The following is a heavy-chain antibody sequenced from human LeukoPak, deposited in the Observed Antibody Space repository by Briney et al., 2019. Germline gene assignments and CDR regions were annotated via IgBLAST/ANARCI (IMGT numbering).Heavy chain of an antibody. D-gene: IGHD1-1*01. CDR2: IYYSGST. CDR3: ARWLEPFDY. J-gene: IGHJ4*02. V-gene: IGHV4-39*07. Sequence: PPETLSLTCTVSGGSISSSSYYWGWIRQPPGKGLEWIGSIYYSGSTYYNPSLKSRVTISVDTSKNQFSLKLSSVTAADTAVYYCARWLEPFDYWGQGTLVTVSS. CDR1: GGSISSSSYY.